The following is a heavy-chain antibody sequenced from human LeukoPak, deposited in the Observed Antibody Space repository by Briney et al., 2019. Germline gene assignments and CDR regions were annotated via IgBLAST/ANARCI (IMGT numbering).Heavy chain of an antibody. Sequence: GGSLRLSCATSGFTFNNYPMHWVRQAPGKGLEWVAVIGYDGRFKFHSGSVKGRFTISRDDSKNTLYLQMNSLRPEDTALYYCARDPKTGSPDYFDYWGQGTLVTVST. D-gene: IGHD3-10*01. CDR2: IGYDGRFK. J-gene: IGHJ4*02. CDR3: ARDPKTGSPDYFDY. V-gene: IGHV3-30*04. CDR1: GFTFNNYP.